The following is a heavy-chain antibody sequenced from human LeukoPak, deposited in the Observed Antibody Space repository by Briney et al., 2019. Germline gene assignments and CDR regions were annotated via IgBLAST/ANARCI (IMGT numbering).Heavy chain of an antibody. Sequence: ASVKVSCKASGYTFTSYYMHWVRQAPGQGLEWMGIINPSGGSTSYAQKFQGRVTMTRDTSTSSVYMELSSLRSEDTAVYYCAREYAQEEPGNSVSSGMDVWGRGTTVTVSS. CDR1: GYTFTSYY. CDR3: AREYAQEEPGNSVSSGMDV. V-gene: IGHV1-46*01. CDR2: INPSGGST. D-gene: IGHD4-23*01. J-gene: IGHJ6*02.